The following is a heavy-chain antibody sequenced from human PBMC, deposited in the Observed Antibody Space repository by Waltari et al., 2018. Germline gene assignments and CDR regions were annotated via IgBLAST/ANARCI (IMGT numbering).Heavy chain of an antibody. J-gene: IGHJ4*02. Sequence: QVQLVESGGGVVQPGRSLRLSCAASGFTFSSYAMHWVRQAPGKGLEWVAVISDDGSNKYYADSVKGRFTISRDNSKNTLYLQMNSLRAEDTAVYYCARERRYFDYWGQGTLVTVSS. CDR2: ISDDGSNK. CDR3: ARERRYFDY. CDR1: GFTFSSYA. V-gene: IGHV3-30-3*01.